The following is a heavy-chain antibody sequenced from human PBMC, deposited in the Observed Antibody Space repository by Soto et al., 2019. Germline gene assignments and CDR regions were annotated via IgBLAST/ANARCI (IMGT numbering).Heavy chain of an antibody. J-gene: IGHJ4*02. CDR2: IHYSGST. D-gene: IGHD2-15*01. Sequence: QVQLQETGPGLVKPSQTLSLPCTVSGGAIRSSNYYWSWIRQHPGRGLEWIGYIHYSGSTYYNPSLKSRVTMSVDTSKNLFALKLSSVTGADTAVYYCARGGRPDIVVVVAHFDYCGQGTLVTVSS. CDR3: ARGGRPDIVVVVAHFDY. V-gene: IGHV4-31*03. CDR1: GGAIRSSNYY.